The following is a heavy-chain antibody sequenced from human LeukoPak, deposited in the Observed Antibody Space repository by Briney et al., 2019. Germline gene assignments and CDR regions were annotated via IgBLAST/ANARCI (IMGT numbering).Heavy chain of an antibody. CDR3: AKALDDYGADY. J-gene: IGHJ4*02. V-gene: IGHV3-64*01. CDR1: GFTFSSYA. Sequence: GGSLRLSCAASGFTFSSYAMHWVRQAPGKGLEYVSAISSNGGSTYYANSVKGRFTISRDNSKNTLYLQMGSLRAEDTAVYYCAKALDDYGADYWGQGTLVTVSS. D-gene: IGHD4-17*01. CDR2: ISSNGGST.